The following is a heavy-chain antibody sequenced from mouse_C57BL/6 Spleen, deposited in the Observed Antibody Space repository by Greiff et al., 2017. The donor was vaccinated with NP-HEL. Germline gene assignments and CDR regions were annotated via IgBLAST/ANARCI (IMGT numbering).Heavy chain of an antibody. V-gene: IGHV1-55*01. J-gene: IGHJ2*01. CDR3: ARDPITTVVAYYFDY. D-gene: IGHD1-1*01. CDR1: GYTFTSYW. Sequence: QVQLQQPGAELVKPGASVKMSCKASGYTFTSYWITWVKQRPGQGLEWIGDIYPGSGSTNYNEKFKSKATLTVATSSSTAYMQLSSLTSEDSAVYYCARDPITTVVAYYFDYWGQGTTLTVSA. CDR2: IYPGSGST.